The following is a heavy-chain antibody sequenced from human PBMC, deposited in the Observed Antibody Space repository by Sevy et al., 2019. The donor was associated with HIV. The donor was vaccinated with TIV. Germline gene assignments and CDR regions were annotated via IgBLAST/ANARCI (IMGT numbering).Heavy chain of an antibody. CDR3: ARRNDFDI. CDR2: VYYTGGT. Sequence: SETLSLTCTVSGGSINSDHWNWIRQPPAKGLEWIGYVYYTGGTNYNPSLKNRVTISLDRTKNQFSLKLTSVTAADTAVYYCARRNDFDIWGQGTMVTVSS. CDR1: GGSINSDH. J-gene: IGHJ3*02. V-gene: IGHV4-59*08.